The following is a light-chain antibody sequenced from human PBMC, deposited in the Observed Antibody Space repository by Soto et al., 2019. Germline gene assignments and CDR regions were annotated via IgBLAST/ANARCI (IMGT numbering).Light chain of an antibody. V-gene: IGLV2-14*01. J-gene: IGLJ1*01. CDR3: SSYTTRSTYV. CDR1: SRDIGFYNY. Sequence: QSVLTQPASVSGSPGQSLTISCTGTSRDIGFYNYVSWYQQYPGNAPKLIIFEASNRPSGVSDRFSASKSGNTASLTISGLLPEDGADYYCSSYTTRSTYVFGSGTKLTVL. CDR2: EAS.